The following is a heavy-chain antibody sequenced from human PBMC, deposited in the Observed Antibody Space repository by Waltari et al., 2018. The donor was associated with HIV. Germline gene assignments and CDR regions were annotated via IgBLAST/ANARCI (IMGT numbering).Heavy chain of an antibody. CDR2: IYYTGST. Sequence: VQLQESGPGLVKPSQTLSLTCTVSGGSISSAGFYWSWIRQHPGKGLEWIGNIYYTGSTYYNPSLKSRVTISIDTSNNQFSLNLSSVTAADTAVYYCARDYGSGRGGGMDVWGQGTTVTVSS. V-gene: IGHV4-31*03. D-gene: IGHD3-10*01. CDR3: ARDYGSGRGGGMDV. J-gene: IGHJ6*02. CDR1: GGSISSAGFY.